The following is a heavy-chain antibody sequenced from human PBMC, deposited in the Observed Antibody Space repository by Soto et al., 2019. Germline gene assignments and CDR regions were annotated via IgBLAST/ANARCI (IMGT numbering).Heavy chain of an antibody. Sequence: HPGGSLRLSCAASGFTFSSYAMHWVRQAPGKGLEWVAVISYDGSNKYYADSVKGRFTISRDNSKNTLYLQMNSLRAEDTAVYYCARQWLVLSYFDYWGQGTLVTVSS. V-gene: IGHV3-30-3*01. J-gene: IGHJ4*02. D-gene: IGHD6-19*01. CDR2: ISYDGSNK. CDR1: GFTFSSYA. CDR3: ARQWLVLSYFDY.